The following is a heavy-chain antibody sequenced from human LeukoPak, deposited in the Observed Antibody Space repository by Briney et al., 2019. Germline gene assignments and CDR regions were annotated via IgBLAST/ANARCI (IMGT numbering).Heavy chain of an antibody. J-gene: IGHJ4*02. V-gene: IGHV1-69*13. Sequence: GASVKVSCKASGGTFSSYAISWVRQAPGQGLEWMGGIIPIFGTANYAQKFQGRVTITADESTSTAYMELSSLRSEDTAAYYCARSLYYYDSSLTDYWGQGTLVTVSS. D-gene: IGHD3-22*01. CDR3: ARSLYYYDSSLTDY. CDR2: IIPIFGTA. CDR1: GGTFSSYA.